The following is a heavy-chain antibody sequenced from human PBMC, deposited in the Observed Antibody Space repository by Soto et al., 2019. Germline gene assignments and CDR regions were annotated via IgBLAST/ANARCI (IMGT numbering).Heavy chain of an antibody. CDR3: ARLATVTPPYYLDY. Sequence: QVQLVQSGAEVKKPGASVKVSCKASGYTFTSYYMHWVRQAPGQGLEWMGVINPSGGSTSYSQKFQGRVTMTRDTSTSTFYMELSSLRSEDTAVYYCARLATVTPPYYLDYWGQGTLVIVSS. V-gene: IGHV1-46*01. CDR2: INPSGGST. D-gene: IGHD4-17*01. J-gene: IGHJ4*02. CDR1: GYTFTSYY.